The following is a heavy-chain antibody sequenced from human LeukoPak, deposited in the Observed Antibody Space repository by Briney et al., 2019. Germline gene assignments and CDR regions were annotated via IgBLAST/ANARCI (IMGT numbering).Heavy chain of an antibody. CDR2: IYHSGST. D-gene: IGHD6-6*01. Sequence: SETLSLTCTVSGYSISSGYYWGWIRQPPGKGLEWIGGIYHSGSTYYNPSLKSRVTISVDTSKNQFSLKPSSVTAADTAVYYCARGGSSGRGHYFDYWGQGTLVTVSS. CDR1: GYSISSGYY. CDR3: ARGGSSGRGHYFDY. V-gene: IGHV4-38-2*02. J-gene: IGHJ4*02.